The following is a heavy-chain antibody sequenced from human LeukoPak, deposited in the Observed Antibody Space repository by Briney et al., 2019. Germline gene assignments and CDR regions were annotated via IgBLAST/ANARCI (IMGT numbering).Heavy chain of an antibody. CDR1: GFTFSSYE. V-gene: IGHV3-74*01. CDR3: AAEYCSGGSCYFGKHKIGYWYFDL. Sequence: TGGSLRLSCVASGFTFSSYEMTWVRQAPGKGLVWVSDINNDGSRTSYADSVKGRFTMSRDNAKNTLSLQMNSLRAEDTAVYYCAAEYCSGGSCYFGKHKIGYWYFDLWGRGTLVTVSS. CDR2: INNDGSRT. J-gene: IGHJ2*01. D-gene: IGHD2-15*01.